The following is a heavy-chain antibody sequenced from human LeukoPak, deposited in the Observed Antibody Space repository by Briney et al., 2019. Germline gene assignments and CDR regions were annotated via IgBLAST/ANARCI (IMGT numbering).Heavy chain of an antibody. CDR2: IIPIFGTA. D-gene: IGHD3-3*01. CDR3: ARSPLGFWSGHFDY. V-gene: IGHV1-69*01. Sequence: ASVKVSCKASGGTFSGYAIGWVRQAPGQGLEWMGGIIPIFGTANYAQKFQGRVTITADESTSTAYMELSSLRSEDTAVYYCARSPLGFWSGHFDYWGQGTLVTVSS. J-gene: IGHJ4*02. CDR1: GGTFSGYA.